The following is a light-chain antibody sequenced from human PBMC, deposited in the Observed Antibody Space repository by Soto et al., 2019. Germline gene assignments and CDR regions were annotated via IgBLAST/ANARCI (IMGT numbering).Light chain of an antibody. V-gene: IGKV3-15*01. Sequence: EIVMTQSPATLSVSPGERATLSCRASQSISSNLAWYQQKPGQAPSLLIYGASTRATGISARFSGSGSGTEFTLTISSLQSEDFGVYYCQQYNNWWTFGQGTKVDIK. J-gene: IGKJ1*01. CDR3: QQYNNWWT. CDR2: GAS. CDR1: QSISSN.